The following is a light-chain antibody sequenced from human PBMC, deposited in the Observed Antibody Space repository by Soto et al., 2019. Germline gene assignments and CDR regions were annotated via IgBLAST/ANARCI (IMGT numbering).Light chain of an antibody. CDR1: TGAVTSGHY. Sequence: HAVVTQEPSLTVSPGGTVTLTCGSSTGAVTSGHYPFWFQQKPGQAPRTLTYDTSNKHSWTPARFSGSLLGGKAALTLSGAQPEDEAEYYCLLSYSGAWGVFGGGTKLTVL. V-gene: IGLV7-46*01. CDR2: DTS. CDR3: LLSYSGAWGV. J-gene: IGLJ2*01.